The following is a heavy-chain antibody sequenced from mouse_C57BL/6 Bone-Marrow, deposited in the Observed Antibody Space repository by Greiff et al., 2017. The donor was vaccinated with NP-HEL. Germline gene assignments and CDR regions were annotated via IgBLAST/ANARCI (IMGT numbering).Heavy chain of an antibody. D-gene: IGHD2-4*01. CDR2: IRSKSNNYAT. CDR3: VRLDYDEIFDY. Sequence: EVQRVESGGGLVQPKGSLKLSCAASGFSFNTYAMNWVRQAPGKGLEWVARIRSKSNNYATYYADSVKDRFTISRDDSESMLYLQMNNLKTEDTAMYYCVRLDYDEIFDYWGQGTTLTVSS. J-gene: IGHJ2*01. V-gene: IGHV10-1*01. CDR1: GFSFNTYA.